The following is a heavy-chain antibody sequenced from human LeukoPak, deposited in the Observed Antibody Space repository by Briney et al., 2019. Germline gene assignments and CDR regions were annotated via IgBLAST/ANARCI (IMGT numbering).Heavy chain of an antibody. D-gene: IGHD6-13*01. J-gene: IGHJ6*04. CDR1: GFTFSSYG. Sequence: GGSLRLSCAASGFTFSSYGMPWVRQAPGKGLEWVAAIWYDGSNTYYADSVKGRFTISRDNSKNTLYLQMNSLRAEDTAVYYCARAGIAAAGSYYYYGMDVWGKGTTVTVSS. CDR2: IWYDGSNT. CDR3: ARAGIAAAGSYYYYGMDV. V-gene: IGHV3-33*01.